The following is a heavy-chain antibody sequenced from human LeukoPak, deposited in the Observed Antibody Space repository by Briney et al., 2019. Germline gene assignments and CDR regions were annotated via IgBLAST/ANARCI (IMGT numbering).Heavy chain of an antibody. CDR2: IWYDGSNK. J-gene: IGHJ6*02. CDR1: GFTFSSYA. V-gene: IGHV3-33*08. Sequence: PGGSLRLSCAASGFTFSSYAMHWVRQAPGKGLEWVAVIWYDGSNKYYADSVKGRFTISRDNSKNTLYLQMNSLRAEDTAVYYCARSLGHVQYSGSPDYYYYYGMDVWGQGTTVTVSS. D-gene: IGHD1-26*01. CDR3: ARSLGHVQYSGSPDYYYYYGMDV.